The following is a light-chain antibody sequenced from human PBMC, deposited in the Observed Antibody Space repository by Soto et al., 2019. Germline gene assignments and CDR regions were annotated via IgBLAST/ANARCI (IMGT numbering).Light chain of an antibody. J-gene: IGKJ5*01. Sequence: DIQMTQSPSSLSASVGDRVTITCRASQAISNYLAWYQHKPGKVPKLLIYAASSLQSGVPSRFSGSGSGTDFTLTISSLQPEDFATYYCQQSYSTPITFGQGTRLEIK. CDR2: AAS. CDR1: QAISNY. CDR3: QQSYSTPIT. V-gene: IGKV1-39*01.